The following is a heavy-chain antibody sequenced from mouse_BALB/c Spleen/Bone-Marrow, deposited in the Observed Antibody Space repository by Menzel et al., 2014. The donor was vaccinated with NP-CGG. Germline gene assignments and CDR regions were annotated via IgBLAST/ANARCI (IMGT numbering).Heavy chain of an antibody. CDR3: VRQDYDYPMDY. CDR1: GFTFNIYA. Sequence: EVMLVESGGGLVQPKGPLKLSCAASGFTFNIYAMNWVRQAPRKGLEWVARISSKSTNYTTCYADSVKDRFTISSDDSQSMLYLQRNSLKTEDTAIYYCVRQDYDYPMDYWGQGTSVTVSS. J-gene: IGHJ4*01. CDR2: ISSKSTNYTT. D-gene: IGHD2-4*01. V-gene: IGHV10-1*01.